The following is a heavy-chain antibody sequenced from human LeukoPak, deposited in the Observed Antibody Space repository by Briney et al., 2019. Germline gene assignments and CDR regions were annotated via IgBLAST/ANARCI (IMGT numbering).Heavy chain of an antibody. CDR1: GFTFSSYA. J-gene: IGHJ4*02. CDR3: AKDYYGRLSMSISWYDGTFDC. CDR2: IRYDGSNK. D-gene: IGHD3-22*01. Sequence: GGSLRLSCAASGFTFSSYAMSWVRQAPGKGLEWVAFIRYDGSNKYYADSVKGRFTISRDNSKNTLYLQMNSLRAEDTTVYYCAKDYYGRLSMSISWYDGTFDCWGQGTLVTVSS. V-gene: IGHV3-30*02.